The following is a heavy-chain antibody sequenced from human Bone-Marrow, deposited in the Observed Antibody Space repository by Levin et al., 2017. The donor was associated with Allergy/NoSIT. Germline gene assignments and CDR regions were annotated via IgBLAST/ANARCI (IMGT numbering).Heavy chain of an antibody. J-gene: IGHJ4*02. V-gene: IGHV3-64D*06. CDR2: VTYDGTNT. D-gene: IGHD3-16*02. Sequence: PGGSLRLSCSASGFTFSNYPMHWVRQAPGKGLEYVSAVTYDGTNTYYADSVKGRFTISRDNSKNTLYLQMSGLRAEDTAMYYCVKRAGSGTYHYDSWGQGTLVTVSS. CDR1: GFTFSNYP. CDR3: VKRAGSGTYHYDS.